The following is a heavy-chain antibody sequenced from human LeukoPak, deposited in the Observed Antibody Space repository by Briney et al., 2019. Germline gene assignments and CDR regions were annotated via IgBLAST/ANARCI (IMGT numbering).Heavy chain of an antibody. CDR2: IYYSGST. CDR1: GGSISISSYY. J-gene: IGHJ5*02. D-gene: IGHD1-26*01. CDR3: ARREGQFDP. V-gene: IGHV4-39*01. Sequence: PSETLSLTCIVSGGSISISSYYWGWIRQPPGKGLEWIGSIYYSGSTYYNPSLKSRVTISVDTSKNQFSLKLSSVTAADTAVYYCARREGQFDPWGQGTLVTVSS.